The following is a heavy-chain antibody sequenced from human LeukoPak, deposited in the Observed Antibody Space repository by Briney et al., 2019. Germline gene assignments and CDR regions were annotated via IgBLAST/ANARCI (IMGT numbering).Heavy chain of an antibody. CDR2: ISGSGGST. J-gene: IGHJ6*03. D-gene: IGHD6-6*01. V-gene: IGHV3-23*01. CDR3: AKYRSFVQLASHYMDV. Sequence: GGSLRLSCAASGFTFSSYAMSWVRQAPGKGLEWFSAISGSGGSTYYADSVKGRFTISRDNSKNTLYLQMNSLRAEDTAVYYCAKYRSFVQLASHYMDVWGKGTTVTVSS. CDR1: GFTFSSYA.